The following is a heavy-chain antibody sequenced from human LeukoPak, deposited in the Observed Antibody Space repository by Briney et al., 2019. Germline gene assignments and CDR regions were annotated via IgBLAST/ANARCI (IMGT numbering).Heavy chain of an antibody. V-gene: IGHV4-39*01. CDR2: IYYSGST. J-gene: IGHJ4*02. CDR1: GGSISSSSYY. CDR3: ASEVGATIPSRYYFDY. Sequence: SETLPLTWTVSGGSISSSSYYWGWIRQPPGKGLEWIGSIYYSGSTYYNPSLKSRVTISVDTSKNQFSLKLSSVTAADTAVYYCASEVGATIPSRYYFDYWGQGTLVTVSS. D-gene: IGHD1-26*01.